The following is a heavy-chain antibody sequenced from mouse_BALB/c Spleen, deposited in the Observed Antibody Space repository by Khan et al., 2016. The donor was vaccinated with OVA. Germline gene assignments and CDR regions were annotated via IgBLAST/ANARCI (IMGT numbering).Heavy chain of an antibody. J-gene: IGHJ4*01. CDR3: AKVVWSYYYTLDY. CDR1: GFSLSEYG. D-gene: IGHD1-1*02. Sequence: VQLQESGPGLVTPSQNLSITCTVSGFSLSEYGVSWIRQPPGKGLEWLGVIWGGGSTYYNSALKSRLSISKDNSKSQVFLKMRRLQSDDTAMFYCAKVVWSYYYTLDYWGQGTSVTVSS. CDR2: IWGGGST. V-gene: IGHV2-6-5*01.